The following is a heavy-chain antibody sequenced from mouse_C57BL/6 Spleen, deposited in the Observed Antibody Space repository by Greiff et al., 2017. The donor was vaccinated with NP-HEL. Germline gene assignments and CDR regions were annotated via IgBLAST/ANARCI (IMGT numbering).Heavy chain of an antibody. Sequence: QVTLKESGPGILQSSQTLSLTCSFSGFSLSTSGMGVSWIRQPSGKGLEWLAHIYWDDDKRYNPSLKSRLTISKDTSRNQVFLKITSVDTADTATYYSARSFITTVVAYYFDYWGQGTTLTVSS. CDR1: GFSLSTSGMG. D-gene: IGHD1-1*01. J-gene: IGHJ2*01. CDR2: IYWDDDK. V-gene: IGHV8-12*01. CDR3: ARSFITTVVAYYFDY.